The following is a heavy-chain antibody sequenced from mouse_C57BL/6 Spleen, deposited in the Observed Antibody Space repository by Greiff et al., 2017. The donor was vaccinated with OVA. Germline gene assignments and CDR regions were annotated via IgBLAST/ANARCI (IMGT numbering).Heavy chain of an antibody. CDR3: AILITTVVAPGY. CDR2: IYPGSGNT. CDR1: GYTFTDYY. D-gene: IGHD1-1*01. V-gene: IGHV1-76*01. Sequence: QVQLQQSGAELVRPGASVKLSCKASGYTFTDYYINWVKQRPGQGLEWIARIYPGSGNTYYNEKFKGKATLTAEKSSNTAYMQLSSLTTEDSAIYYCAILITTVVAPGYWGQGTTLTVSS. J-gene: IGHJ2*01.